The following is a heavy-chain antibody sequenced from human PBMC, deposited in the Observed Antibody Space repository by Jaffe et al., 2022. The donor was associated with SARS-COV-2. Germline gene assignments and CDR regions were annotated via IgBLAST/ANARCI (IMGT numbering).Heavy chain of an antibody. D-gene: IGHD2-2*01. CDR1: GGTFSSYT. J-gene: IGHJ6*02. CDR3: ARSGVDYQPNGWDAATPPPYDHKGLDV. V-gene: IGHV1-69*02. CDR2: IIPILGIT. Sequence: QVQLVQSGAEVKKPGSSVKVSCKASGGTFSSYTITWVRQAPGQGLEWMGRIIPILGITNYAQKFQDRVTISADTSTSIAYMELSRLRSEDTAVYYCARSGVDYQPNGWDAATPPPYDHKGLDVWGQGTTVIVSS.